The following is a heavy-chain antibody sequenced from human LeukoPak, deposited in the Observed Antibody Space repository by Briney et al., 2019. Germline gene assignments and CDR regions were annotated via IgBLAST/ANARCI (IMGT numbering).Heavy chain of an antibody. V-gene: IGHV3-21*01. CDR1: GFTFSSYS. CDR3: ARLIAAAGTNDAFDI. D-gene: IGHD6-13*01. J-gene: IGHJ3*02. CDR2: ISSSSSYI. Sequence: GSLRLSCAASGFTFSSYSMNWVRQAPGKGLEWVSSISSSSSYIYYADSVKGRFTISRDNAKNSLYLQMNSLRAEDTAVYYCARLIAAAGTNDAFDIWGQGTMVTVSS.